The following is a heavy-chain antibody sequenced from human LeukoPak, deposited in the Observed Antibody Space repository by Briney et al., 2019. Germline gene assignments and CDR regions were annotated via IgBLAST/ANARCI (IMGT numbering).Heavy chain of an antibody. CDR2: ISSDGSDK. V-gene: IGHV3-30*18. CDR1: GFTFSSYA. J-gene: IGHJ4*02. CDR3: VKDRVDSNYNPFDS. D-gene: IGHD5-12*01. Sequence: PGGSLRLSCAASGFTFSSYAMHWVRQAPGKGLEWVAVISSDGSDKYYADSVKGRSTISRDTSKNTLSLQMTSLRTEDTAMYYCVKDRVDSNYNPFDSWGQGTLVSVSS.